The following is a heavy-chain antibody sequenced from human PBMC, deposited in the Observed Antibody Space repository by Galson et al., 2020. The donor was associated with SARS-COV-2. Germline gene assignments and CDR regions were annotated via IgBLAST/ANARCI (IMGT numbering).Heavy chain of an antibody. V-gene: IGHV3-7*03. CDR3: ARHLIGGKADRDH. D-gene: IGHD2-8*01. J-gene: IGHJ4*02. CDR1: GFTFSAHW. Sequence: GGSLRLSCAASGFTFSAHWMAWVRQAPGKGLEWVANINEDGRGEFYEDSLKGRFTISRENSKNSLYLQVNGLRAEDTAVYYCARHLIGGKADRDHWGQGTLGTVAS. CDR2: INEDGRGE.